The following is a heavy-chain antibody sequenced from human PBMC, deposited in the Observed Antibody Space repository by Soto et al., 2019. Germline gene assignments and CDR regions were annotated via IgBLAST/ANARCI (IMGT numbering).Heavy chain of an antibody. V-gene: IGHV4-34*01. CDR3: STRAYDTTGYYRLAP. D-gene: IGHD3-22*01. J-gene: IGHJ5*02. Sequence: SETLSLTCAFYGVSFSGHSWTWIRQSPGKGLEWIGDINHSGRVNYSPSLKSRVTISLDTSKNQFSLTLSAVTAADTAMYYCSTRAYDTTGYYRLAPGAHGTLVPVS. CDR2: INHSGRV. CDR1: GVSFSGHS.